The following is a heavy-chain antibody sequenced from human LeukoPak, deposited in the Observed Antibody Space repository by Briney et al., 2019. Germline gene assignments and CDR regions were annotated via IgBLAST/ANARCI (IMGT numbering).Heavy chain of an antibody. D-gene: IGHD1/OR15-1a*01. CDR1: GFTFSSSG. Sequence: PGRSLRLSCAASGFTFSSSGMHWVRQAPGKGLEWVSTVSHDGSNRYYGDSVKGRFIISRDNSRDTMYLQMNSLRAEDTAVYFCAKDTSSPNRGFYHYWGQGTPVTVSS. CDR3: AKDTSSPNRGFYHY. V-gene: IGHV3-30*18. J-gene: IGHJ4*02. CDR2: VSHDGSNR.